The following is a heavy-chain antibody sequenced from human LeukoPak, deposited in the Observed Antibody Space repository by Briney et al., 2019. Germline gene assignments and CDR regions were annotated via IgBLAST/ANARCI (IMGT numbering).Heavy chain of an antibody. J-gene: IGHJ4*02. Sequence: PGGSLRLSCVTSGFSFSTYDMSWVRQAPGKGLEWVSGITANTRGRITYYADSVKGRFTISRDSSKDTLYLQMNSLRAEDTAVYYCARDVGATSFDYWGQGTLVTVSS. V-gene: IGHV3-23*01. CDR2: ITANTRGRIT. CDR1: GFSFSTYD. CDR3: ARDVGATSFDY. D-gene: IGHD1-26*01.